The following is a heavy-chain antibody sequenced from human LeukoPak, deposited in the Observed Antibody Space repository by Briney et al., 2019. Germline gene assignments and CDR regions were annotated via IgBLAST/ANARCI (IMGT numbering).Heavy chain of an antibody. D-gene: IGHD2-2*01. CDR1: GGIFRSYG. Sequence: SVKVSCKTSGGIFRSYGLNWVRQAPGQGLEWMGGFIPILGTPKYAQNLQGRVTITADESTSTGYMELSSLRYEDTALYYCARGLYCSSSTSCYDYGMDVWGQGTTVTVSS. V-gene: IGHV1-69*13. CDR3: ARGLYCSSSTSCYDYGMDV. CDR2: FIPILGTP. J-gene: IGHJ6*02.